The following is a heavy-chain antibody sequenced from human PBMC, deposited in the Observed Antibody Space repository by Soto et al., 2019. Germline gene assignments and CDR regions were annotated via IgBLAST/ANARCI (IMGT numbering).Heavy chain of an antibody. J-gene: IGHJ6*02. V-gene: IGHV1-8*01. CDR3: ARGGNWNYGWGYYYYGMDV. CDR2: MNPNSGNT. Sequence: ASVKVSCKASGYTFTSYDINWVRQATGQGLEWMGWMNPNSGNTGYAQKFQGRVTMTRDTSISTAYMELSSLRDDDTAVYYCARGGNWNYGWGYYYYGMDVWGQGTTVTVSS. CDR1: GYTFTSYD. D-gene: IGHD1-7*01.